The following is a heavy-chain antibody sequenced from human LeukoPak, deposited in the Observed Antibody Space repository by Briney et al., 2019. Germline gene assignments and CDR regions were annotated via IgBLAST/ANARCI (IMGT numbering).Heavy chain of an antibody. V-gene: IGHV4-39*01. Sequence: PSETLSLTCTVSGGSISSSSYYWGWIRQPPGKGLEWIGSIYYSGSTYYSPSLKSRVTISVDTSKNQFSLKLSSVTAADTAVYYCARYARAGYSSGWYYFDYWGQGTLVTVSS. D-gene: IGHD6-19*01. CDR3: ARYARAGYSSGWYYFDY. CDR2: IYYSGST. J-gene: IGHJ4*02. CDR1: GGSISSSSYY.